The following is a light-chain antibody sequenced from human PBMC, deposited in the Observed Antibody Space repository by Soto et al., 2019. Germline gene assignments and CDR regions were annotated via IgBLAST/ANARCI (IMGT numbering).Light chain of an antibody. V-gene: IGKV3-15*01. CDR2: GAS. CDR1: QSVSSN. CDR3: QQYNKWPPYT. Sequence: EIVMTQSPATLSVSPGERATLSCRASQSVSSNLAWYQQKPGQAPRLLIYGASTRATGIPARFSGIGSGTEFTLNISSLQSEDFAVYYCQQYNKWPPYTFGQGTKLEIK. J-gene: IGKJ2*01.